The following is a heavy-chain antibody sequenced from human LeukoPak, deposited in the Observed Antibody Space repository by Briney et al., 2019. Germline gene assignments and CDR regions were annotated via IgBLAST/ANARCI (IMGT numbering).Heavy chain of an antibody. V-gene: IGHV3-20*04. Sequence: GGSLRLSCAASGFTFDDYGMSWVRQAPGKGLEWVSGLNWNGGSTRYADSVKGRLTISRDNSKNTLYLQMNSLRVEDTAVYYCAKRAGTTCSWFDPWGQGTLVTVSS. CDR1: GFTFDDYG. CDR3: AKRAGTTCSWFDP. CDR2: LNWNGGST. D-gene: IGHD1-7*01. J-gene: IGHJ5*02.